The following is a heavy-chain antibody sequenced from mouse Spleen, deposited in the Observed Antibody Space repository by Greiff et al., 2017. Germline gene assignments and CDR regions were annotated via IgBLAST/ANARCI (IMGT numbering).Heavy chain of an antibody. Sequence: EVNLVESGGGLVKPGGSLKLSCAASGFTFSDYGMAWVRQAPGKGPEWVAFISNLAYSIYYADTVTGRFTISRENAKNTLYLEMSSLRSEDTAMYYCARQGASTMITTGYFDVWGAGTTVTVSS. D-gene: IGHD2-4*01. CDR2: ISNLAYSI. V-gene: IGHV5-15*01. J-gene: IGHJ1*01. CDR1: GFTFSDYG. CDR3: ARQGASTMITTGYFDV.